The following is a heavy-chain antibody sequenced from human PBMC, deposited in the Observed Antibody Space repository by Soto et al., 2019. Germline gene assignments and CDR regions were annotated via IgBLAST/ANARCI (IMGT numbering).Heavy chain of an antibody. J-gene: IGHJ6*02. D-gene: IGHD3-16*02. CDR2: ISAYNGDR. CDR1: GYTFTTYG. Sequence: QVHLAQSGTEVKKPGASVKVSCKTSGYTFTTYGISWVRQAPGQGLEWMGWISAYNGDRKYAQKVQGRVTMTTDTSTSTAYMELRSLRSDDTAVYYCAREERTYEGVVKMDVWGQGTTVTVS. CDR3: AREERTYEGVVKMDV. V-gene: IGHV1-18*01.